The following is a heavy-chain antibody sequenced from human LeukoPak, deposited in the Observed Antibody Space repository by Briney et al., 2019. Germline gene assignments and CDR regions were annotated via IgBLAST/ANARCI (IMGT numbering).Heavy chain of an antibody. CDR3: AKDFNIVATLFDY. CDR1: GFTFSSYS. CDR2: ISSSSSYI. J-gene: IGHJ4*02. D-gene: IGHD5-12*01. V-gene: IGHV3-21*04. Sequence: GGSLRLSCAASGFTFSSYSMNWVRQAPGKGLEWVSSISSSSSYIYYADSVKGRFTISRDNAKNSLYLQMNSLRAEDTALYYCAKDFNIVATLFDYWGQGTLVTVSS.